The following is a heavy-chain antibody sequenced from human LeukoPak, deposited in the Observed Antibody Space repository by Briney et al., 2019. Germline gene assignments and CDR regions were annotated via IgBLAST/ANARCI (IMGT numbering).Heavy chain of an antibody. V-gene: IGHV3-30*18. CDR1: GFTFNKYG. J-gene: IGHJ4*02. D-gene: IGHD2-2*01. Sequence: GGSLRLSCAASGFTFNKYGMHWVRQAPGKGLEWVAVISYDGSNKYYADSVKGRFTISRDNSKNTLYLQMNSLRAEDAAVYYCAKARVVPAAIPRYYFDYWGQGTLVTVSS. CDR3: AKARVVPAAIPRYYFDY. CDR2: ISYDGSNK.